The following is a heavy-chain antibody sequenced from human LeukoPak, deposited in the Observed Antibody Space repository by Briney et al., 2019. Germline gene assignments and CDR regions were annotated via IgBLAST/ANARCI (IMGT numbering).Heavy chain of an antibody. CDR2: INPSGGST. CDR3: AKVAKYYYGPETYFFFEN. Sequence: ASVKVSCKASGYTFTSYYMHWVRQAPGQGLEWMGIINPSGGSTSYAQKFQGRVTMTRDMSTSTVYMELSSLRSEDTAVYYCAKVAKYYYGPETYFFFENWGQGTLVTVSS. CDR1: GYTFTSYY. D-gene: IGHD3-10*01. J-gene: IGHJ4*02. V-gene: IGHV1-46*01.